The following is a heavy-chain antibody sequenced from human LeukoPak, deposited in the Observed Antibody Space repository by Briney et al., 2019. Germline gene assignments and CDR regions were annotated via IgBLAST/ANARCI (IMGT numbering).Heavy chain of an antibody. CDR2: VHYSGST. D-gene: IGHD3-9*01. CDR1: GVSIFSYY. CDR3: ATGRSIRYFDY. J-gene: IGHJ4*02. V-gene: IGHV4-59*08. Sequence: PPETLSLTCSVSGVSIFSYYWNWIRQPPGKGLEWIGYVHYSGSTNYNPSLKSRVTISVDTSKSQFSLKLSSATAADTAVYYCATGRSIRYFDYWGQGTLLTVSS.